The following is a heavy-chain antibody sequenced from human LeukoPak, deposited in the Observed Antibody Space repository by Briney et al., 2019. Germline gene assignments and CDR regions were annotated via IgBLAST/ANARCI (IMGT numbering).Heavy chain of an antibody. CDR1: GYSFTSYW. Sequence: GESLKISCKGSGYSFTSYWIGWVRQMPGKGLEWMGIIYPGDSDTRYSPSFQGQVTISADKSISTAYLRWSSLKASDTAMYYCARYSTTGYDSSGYYAFDIWGQGTMVTVSS. J-gene: IGHJ3*02. V-gene: IGHV5-51*01. D-gene: IGHD3-22*01. CDR2: IYPGDSDT. CDR3: ARYSTTGYDSSGYYAFDI.